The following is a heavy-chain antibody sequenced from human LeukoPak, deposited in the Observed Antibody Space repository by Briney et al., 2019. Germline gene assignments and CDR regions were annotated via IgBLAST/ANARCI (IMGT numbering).Heavy chain of an antibody. CDR3: AKDVPRDAAMAN. D-gene: IGHD5-18*01. V-gene: IGHV3-23*01. Sequence: GGSLRLSCAVSGFTFCSFAMSWVRQAPGKGLEWVSGISGTTGSTHYADSVKGRFTVSRDNSKNTLFLDMNSLRADDTAIYYCAKDVPRDAAMANWGQGTLVSVSS. CDR1: GFTFCSFA. CDR2: ISGTTGST. J-gene: IGHJ4*02.